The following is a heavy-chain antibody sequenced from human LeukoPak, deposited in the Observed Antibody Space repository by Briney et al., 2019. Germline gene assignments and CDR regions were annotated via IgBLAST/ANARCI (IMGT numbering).Heavy chain of an antibody. J-gene: IGHJ4*02. CDR3: AKGGGTGYSSSWFSN. CDR2: ISYDEGNK. Sequence: AGGSLRLSCAASGFRFSSYGMHWVRQAPGKGLEWVAVISYDEGNKFYEDSVKGRFTISRDNSKNTLYLQMNSLRAEDTAVYYCAKGGGTGYSSSWFSNWGQGTLVTVSS. V-gene: IGHV3-30*18. D-gene: IGHD6-13*01. CDR1: GFRFSSYG.